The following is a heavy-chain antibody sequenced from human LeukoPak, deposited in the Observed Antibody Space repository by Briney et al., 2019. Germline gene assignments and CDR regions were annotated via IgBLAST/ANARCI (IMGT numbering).Heavy chain of an antibody. V-gene: IGHV4-34*01. D-gene: IGHD6-6*01. Sequence: SETLSLTCAVYGGSFSGYYWSWIRQPPGKGLEWIGEINHSGNTNYNPSLKSRVTISVDTSKNQFSLKLSSVTAADTAVYYCARFVQNKQLVFDYWGQGTLVTVSS. CDR2: INHSGNT. CDR3: ARFVQNKQLVFDY. CDR1: GGSFSGYY. J-gene: IGHJ4*02.